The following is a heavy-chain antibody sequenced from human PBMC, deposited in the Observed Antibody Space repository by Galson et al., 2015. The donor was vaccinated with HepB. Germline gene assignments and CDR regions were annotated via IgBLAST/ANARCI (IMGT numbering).Heavy chain of an antibody. D-gene: IGHD5-24*01. V-gene: IGHV3-30-3*01. CDR2: ISYDGSNK. Sequence: SPRLSCAASGFTFSSYAMHWVRQAPGKGLEWVAVISYDGSNKYYADSVKGRFTISRDNSKNTLYLQMNSLRAEDTAVYYCARAPQGWLQLVSDYWGQGTLVTVSS. J-gene: IGHJ4*02. CDR3: ARAPQGWLQLVSDY. CDR1: GFTFSSYA.